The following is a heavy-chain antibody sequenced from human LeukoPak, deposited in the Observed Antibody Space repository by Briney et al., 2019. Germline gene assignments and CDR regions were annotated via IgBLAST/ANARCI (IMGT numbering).Heavy chain of an antibody. J-gene: IGHJ4*02. V-gene: IGHV3-23*01. CDR2: ISPSGGIT. D-gene: IGHD1-26*01. CDR1: GFTFSSHG. CDR3: ARAGWEDY. Sequence: GGSLRLSCAASGFTFSSHGMNWVRQAPGKGLEWVSGISPSGGITYYTDSVKGRFTISRDNTKNSLYLQMNSLRVEDTAIYYCARAGWEDYWGQGTLVTVSS.